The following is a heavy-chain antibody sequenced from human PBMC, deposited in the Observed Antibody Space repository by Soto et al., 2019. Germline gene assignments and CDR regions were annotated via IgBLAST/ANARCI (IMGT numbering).Heavy chain of an antibody. Sequence: EVQLVESGGGLVKPGGSLRLSCAASGFTFSNAWMNWVRQAPGKGLEWVGRIKSKTDGGTTDYAAPVKGRFTISRDDSKNTLYLQMNSLKTEDTAVYYCTTEPPHYDFWSGYYIGMDVWGQGTTVTVSS. CDR1: GFTFSNAW. CDR3: TTEPPHYDFWSGYYIGMDV. V-gene: IGHV3-15*07. CDR2: IKSKTDGGTT. D-gene: IGHD3-3*01. J-gene: IGHJ6*02.